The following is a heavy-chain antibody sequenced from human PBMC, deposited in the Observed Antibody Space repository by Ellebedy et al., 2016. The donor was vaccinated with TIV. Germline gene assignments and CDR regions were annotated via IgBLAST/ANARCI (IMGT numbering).Heavy chain of an antibody. J-gene: IGHJ6*03. CDR1: GGSISSSSYY. CDR3: ARGTNEAYSAWYYYYYYMDV. Sequence: SETLSLXXTVSGGSISSSSYYWGWIRQPPWKGLEWIGSIYYSGSTYYNPSLKSRVTISVDTSKNQFSLKLSSVTAADTAVYYCARGTNEAYSAWYYYYYYMDVWGKGTTVTVSS. V-gene: IGHV4-39*07. CDR2: IYYSGST. D-gene: IGHD4/OR15-4a*01.